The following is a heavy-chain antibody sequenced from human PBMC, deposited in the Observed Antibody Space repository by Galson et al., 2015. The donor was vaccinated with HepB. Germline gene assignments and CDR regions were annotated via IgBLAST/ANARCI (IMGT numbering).Heavy chain of an antibody. J-gene: IGHJ6*02. Sequence: QSGAEVKKPGESLKISCKGSGYSFTSYWIGWVRQMPGKGLEWMGIIYPGDSDTRYSPSFQGQVTISADKSISTAYLQWSSLKASDTAMYYCARHFQYYYDSSTPKGYYYGMDVWGQGTTVTVSS. CDR1: GYSFTSYW. D-gene: IGHD3-22*01. CDR2: IYPGDSDT. V-gene: IGHV5-51*01. CDR3: ARHFQYYYDSSTPKGYYYGMDV.